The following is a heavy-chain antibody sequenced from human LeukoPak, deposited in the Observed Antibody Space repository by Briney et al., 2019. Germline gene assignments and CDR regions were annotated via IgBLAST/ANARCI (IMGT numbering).Heavy chain of an antibody. J-gene: IGHJ4*02. V-gene: IGHV1-2*02. CDR1: GYTFTGYY. D-gene: IGHD3-16*02. CDR2: INPNSGGT. CDR3: ARGDYVWGGYRPFDY. Sequence: ASVKVSCKASGYTFTGYYMHWVRQAPGQGLEWMGWINPNSGGTNYAQKFQGRVTMTRDTSISTAYMELSRLRSDDTAVYYCARGDYVWGGYRPFDYWGQGTLVTVSS.